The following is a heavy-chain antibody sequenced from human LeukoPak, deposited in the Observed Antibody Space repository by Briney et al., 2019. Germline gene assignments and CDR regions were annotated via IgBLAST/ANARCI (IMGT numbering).Heavy chain of an antibody. D-gene: IGHD3-3*01. CDR2: IYYSGST. V-gene: IGHV4-59*01. Sequence: PSETLSLTCTVSGGSISSYYWSWIRQPPGKGLEWIGSIYYSGSTDYNPSLKSRVIISVDTSKNQFSLSLISVTAADTAVYYCARDGVSALNLYSDLWGRGTLVTVSS. CDR3: ARDGVSALNLYSDL. CDR1: GGSISSYY. J-gene: IGHJ2*01.